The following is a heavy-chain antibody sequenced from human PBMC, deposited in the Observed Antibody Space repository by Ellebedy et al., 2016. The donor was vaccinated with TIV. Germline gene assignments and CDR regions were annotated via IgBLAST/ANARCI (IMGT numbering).Heavy chain of an antibody. J-gene: IGHJ4*02. CDR2: FDPEDGET. CDR3: ATPTHIVGATRGDY. D-gene: IGHD1-26*01. Sequence: AASVKVSCKVSGYTLTELSMHWVRQAPGKGLEWMGGFDPEDGETIYAQKFQGRVTMTEDTSTDTAYMELSSLRSADTAVYYCATPTHIVGATRGDYWGQGTLVTVSS. CDR1: GYTLTELS. V-gene: IGHV1-24*01.